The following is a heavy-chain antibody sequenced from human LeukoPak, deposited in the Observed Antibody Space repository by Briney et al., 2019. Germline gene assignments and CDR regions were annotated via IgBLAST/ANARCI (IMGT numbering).Heavy chain of an antibody. Sequence: PGGSLRLSCAASGFTFSSYAMSWVRQAPGKGLEWVSTISGSGDSTYYADSVKGRFTISRDNSKNTLYLQMNSLRAEDTAVYYCAKWAGRALSPHYFDYWGQGTLVTVSS. CDR1: GFTFSSYA. J-gene: IGHJ4*02. CDR2: ISGSGDST. V-gene: IGHV3-23*01. CDR3: AKWAGRALSPHYFDY.